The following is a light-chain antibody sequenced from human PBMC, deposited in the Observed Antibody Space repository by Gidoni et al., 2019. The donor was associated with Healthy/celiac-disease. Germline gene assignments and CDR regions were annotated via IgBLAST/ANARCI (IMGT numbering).Light chain of an antibody. CDR1: QSVSSN. CDR2: VAS. J-gene: IGKJ1*01. CDR3: PHYNNWPQT. Sequence: EIVMTQSPATLSVSPGERATLSCRDSQSVSSNLAWYQQKPGQAPRLLIYVASTRATGIPARFSGSGSGTEFTLTSISLQSEDFAVYYCPHYNNWPQTFGQGTKVEIK. V-gene: IGKV3-15*01.